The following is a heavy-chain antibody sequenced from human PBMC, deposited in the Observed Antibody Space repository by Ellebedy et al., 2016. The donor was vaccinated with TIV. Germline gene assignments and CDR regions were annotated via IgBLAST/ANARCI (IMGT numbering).Heavy chain of an antibody. D-gene: IGHD2-21*02. J-gene: IGHJ4*02. Sequence: GESLKISXAASGFIFRNYYMSWIRQAPGKGLEWISYVSSSGDNVFYADSVKGRFTVSRDNAKDSLYLQMNSLRDEDTAVYYCARSCGGDCWRIDYWGQGTLVTVSS. V-gene: IGHV3-11*04. CDR3: ARSCGGDCWRIDY. CDR2: VSSSGDNV. CDR1: GFIFRNYY.